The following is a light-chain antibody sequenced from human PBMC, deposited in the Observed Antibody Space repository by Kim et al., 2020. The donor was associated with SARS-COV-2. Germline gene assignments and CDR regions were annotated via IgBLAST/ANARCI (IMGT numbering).Light chain of an antibody. CDR1: TSNIGNNS. Sequence: GQKGTVSCSGRTSNIGNNSVSWYQQLPGTAPKLLIYDNDKRPSGIPDRFSGSKSGTSATLGITGLQTGDEADYYCGTWDSSLSAGVFGTGTKVTVL. CDR2: DND. J-gene: IGLJ1*01. V-gene: IGLV1-51*01. CDR3: GTWDSSLSAGV.